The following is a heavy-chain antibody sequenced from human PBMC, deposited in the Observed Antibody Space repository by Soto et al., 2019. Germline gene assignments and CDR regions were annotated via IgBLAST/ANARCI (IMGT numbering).Heavy chain of an antibody. D-gene: IGHD3-22*01. CDR1: GGSIIRGGYY. CDR2: IYYSGST. CDR3: ARLDSSGYYYGYYFDY. Sequence: SETLSLTCTVSGGSIIRGGYYWIWIRQHPGKGLEWIGYIYYSGSTYYNPSLKSRVTISVDTSKNQFSLKLSSVTAADTAVYYCARLDSSGYYYGYYFDYWGQGTLVTVSS. V-gene: IGHV4-31*03. J-gene: IGHJ4*02.